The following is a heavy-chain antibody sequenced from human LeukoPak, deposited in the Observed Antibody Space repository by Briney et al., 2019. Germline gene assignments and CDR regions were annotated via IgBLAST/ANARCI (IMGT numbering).Heavy chain of an antibody. CDR2: INHSGST. Sequence: SETLSLTCAVYGGSFSGYYWSWIRQPPGKGLEWIGEINHSGSTNYNPSLKSRVTISVDTSKNQFSLKLSSVTAADTAVYYCARDPPYSPWSQGTLVTVSS. CDR1: GGSFSGYY. CDR3: ARDPPYSP. V-gene: IGHV4-34*01. D-gene: IGHD3-16*01. J-gene: IGHJ5*02.